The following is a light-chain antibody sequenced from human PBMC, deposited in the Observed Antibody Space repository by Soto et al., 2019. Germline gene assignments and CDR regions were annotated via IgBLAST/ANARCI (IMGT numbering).Light chain of an antibody. V-gene: IGKV1-5*03. Sequence: DIQMTQSPSTLSASVGDRVTITCRASESISRWLAWYQQKPGKPPNLLIYKTSTLESGVPSRFSGSGSGTEFTLTVTSLQPEDFATYFCQQYDKYSTFGHGTKVDIK. CDR1: ESISRW. CDR3: QQYDKYST. J-gene: IGKJ1*01. CDR2: KTS.